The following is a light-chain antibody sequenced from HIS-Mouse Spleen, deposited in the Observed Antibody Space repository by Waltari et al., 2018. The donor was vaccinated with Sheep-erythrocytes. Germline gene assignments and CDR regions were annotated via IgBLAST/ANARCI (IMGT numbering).Light chain of an antibody. V-gene: IGLV2-14*03. J-gene: IGLJ3*02. CDR2: DVS. Sequence: GSPGQSITISCTGTSSDVGGYNYVSWYQQHPGKAPKLMIYDVSNRPSGVSNRFSGSKSGNTASLTISGLQAEDEADYYCCSYAGSSTPWVFGGGTKLTVL. CDR3: CSYAGSSTPWV. CDR1: SSDVGGYNY.